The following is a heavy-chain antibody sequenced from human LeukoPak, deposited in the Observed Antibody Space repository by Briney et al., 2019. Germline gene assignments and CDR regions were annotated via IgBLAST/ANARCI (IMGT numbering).Heavy chain of an antibody. CDR3: ARSVENPFDY. Sequence: SETLSLTCTVSGGSISSYYWSWIRQPPGKGLEWIGYIYYSGSTNYNPSLKSRVTISVDTSKNQFSLKLSSVTAADTAVYYCARSVENPFDYWGQGTLVTVSS. CDR1: GGSISSYY. CDR2: IYYSGST. J-gene: IGHJ4*02. D-gene: IGHD4-23*01. V-gene: IGHV4-59*08.